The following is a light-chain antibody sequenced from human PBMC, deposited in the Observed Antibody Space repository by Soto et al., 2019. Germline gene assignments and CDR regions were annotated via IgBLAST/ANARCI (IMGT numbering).Light chain of an antibody. CDR2: DVN. V-gene: IGLV2-14*03. J-gene: IGLJ2*01. Sequence: QSALTQPASVSGSPGQSIAISRIGTSSDVGAYNYVSWYQQHPGKDPKLVIYDVNNRPSGVSNRFSGSKSGNTASLTISGLQAEDEADYYCGSYTTSGSVVFGGGTKLTVL. CDR3: GSYTTSGSVV. CDR1: SSDVGAYNY.